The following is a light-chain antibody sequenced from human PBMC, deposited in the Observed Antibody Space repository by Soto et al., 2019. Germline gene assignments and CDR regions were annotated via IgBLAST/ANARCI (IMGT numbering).Light chain of an antibody. CDR3: QQRSNWPLT. CDR1: QSVSSY. Sequence: ERVFTGSPATLSLSPGERASLSCRASQSVSSYLAWYQQKPGQAPRLLIYDASNRATGIPARFSGSGSGTDFTLTISSLEPEDFAVYYCQQRSNWPLTFGGGTKVDIK. V-gene: IGKV3-11*01. J-gene: IGKJ4*01. CDR2: DAS.